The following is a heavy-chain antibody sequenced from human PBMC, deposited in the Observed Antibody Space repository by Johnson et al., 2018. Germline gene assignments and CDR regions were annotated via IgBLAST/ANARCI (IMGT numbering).Heavy chain of an antibody. CDR3: ARGEGLGALQH. CDR2: ISWNSGSI. CDR1: GFTFDDYA. Sequence: VQLVQSGGGLVQPGGSLRLSCAASGFTFDDYAMHWVRQAPGKGLEWVSGISWNSGSIGYADSVKGRFTISRDNAKNSLYLQMNSLRAGDTAVYYCARGEGLGALQHWGQGTLVTVSS. D-gene: IGHD1-26*01. J-gene: IGHJ1*01. V-gene: IGHV3-9*01.